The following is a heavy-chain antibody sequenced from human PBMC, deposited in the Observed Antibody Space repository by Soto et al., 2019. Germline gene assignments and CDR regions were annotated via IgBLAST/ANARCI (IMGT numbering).Heavy chain of an antibody. CDR2: IYYSGTT. V-gene: IGHV4-31*03. D-gene: IGHD5-18*01. Sequence: SETLSLTCTVSGGSIGSEGYYWSWFRQLPGKGLEWIGDIYYSGTTYHNPSLRSRLTISGDASKNQFSLKLSSVTDADTARYYCARGRGYSYGPYYFDYWGQGTLVTVSS. CDR1: GGSIGSEGYY. CDR3: ARGRGYSYGPYYFDY. J-gene: IGHJ4*02.